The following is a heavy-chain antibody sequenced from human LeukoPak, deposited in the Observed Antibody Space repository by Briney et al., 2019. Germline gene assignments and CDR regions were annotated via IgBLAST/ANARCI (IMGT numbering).Heavy chain of an antibody. Sequence: GGSLRLSCAASGFTFSSYWMSWVRQAPGKGLEWVANIKQDGSEKYYVDSVKGRFTISRDNAKNSLYLQMNSLRAEDTAVYYCARGPVRGGFYYYYGMDVWGQGTTVTVSS. CDR1: GFTFSSYW. D-gene: IGHD2-15*01. J-gene: IGHJ6*02. V-gene: IGHV3-7*01. CDR2: IKQDGSEK. CDR3: ARGPVRGGFYYYYGMDV.